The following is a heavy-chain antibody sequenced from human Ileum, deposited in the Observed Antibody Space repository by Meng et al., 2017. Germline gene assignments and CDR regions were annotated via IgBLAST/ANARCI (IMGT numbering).Heavy chain of an antibody. CDR3: ARRTQSTGTALGY. Sequence: HVQLVQSGPEVKKPGASVTVSCKASGFIFGSYDINWVRQAPRQGLEWMGWMNPNSGNTGFAQKFQDRITMTRDTSINTAYMELSSLTSEDTAVYYCARRTQSTGTALGYWGQGTLVTVSS. V-gene: IGHV1-8*01. D-gene: IGHD1-1*01. CDR2: MNPNSGNT. CDR1: GFIFGSYD. J-gene: IGHJ4*02.